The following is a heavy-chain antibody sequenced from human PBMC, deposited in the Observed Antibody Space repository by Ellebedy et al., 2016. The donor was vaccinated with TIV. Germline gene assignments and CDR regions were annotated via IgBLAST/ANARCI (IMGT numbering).Heavy chain of an antibody. CDR2: IYYSGST. Sequence: MPSATLSLTCTVSGGSISSYYWSWIRQPPGKGLEWIGYIYYSGSTNYNPSLKSRVTISVDTSKNQFSLKLSSVTAADTAVYYCARGYSSGWYNWFDPWGQGTLVTVSS. J-gene: IGHJ5*02. V-gene: IGHV4-59*01. CDR1: GGSISSYY. D-gene: IGHD6-19*01. CDR3: ARGYSSGWYNWFDP.